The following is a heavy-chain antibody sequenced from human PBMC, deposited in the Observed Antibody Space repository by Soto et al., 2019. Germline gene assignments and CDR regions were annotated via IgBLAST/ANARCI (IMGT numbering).Heavy chain of an antibody. J-gene: IGHJ4*02. D-gene: IGHD3-3*01. CDR3: ARERETIFGVVIIRFFDS. CDR2: IYYSGST. Sequence: QVQLQESGPGLVKPSQTLSLTCTVSGGSISSGGYYWSWIRQHPGKGLEWIGYIYYSGSTYYNPSLKSRGTISVDTSKNQFSLKLSSVTAADTAVYYCARERETIFGVVIIRFFDSWGQGTLVTVSS. V-gene: IGHV4-31*03. CDR1: GGSISSGGYY.